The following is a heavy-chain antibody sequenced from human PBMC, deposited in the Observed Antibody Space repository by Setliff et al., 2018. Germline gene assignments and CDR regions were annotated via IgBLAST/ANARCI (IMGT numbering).Heavy chain of an antibody. CDR1: GLTFSDAW. CDR3: SVDCAGSTSCYEKFHG. D-gene: IGHD2-2*01. CDR2: VKRNSDGATT. Sequence: GESLTISCAASGLTFSDAWMNWVRQTSGKGLEWVGRVKRNSDGATTDYAAPVKGRFTISRDDSKDIVYLQMNNLQSADTAVYYCSVDCAGSTSCYEKFHGWGQGTLVTVSS. V-gene: IGHV3-15*01. J-gene: IGHJ1*01.